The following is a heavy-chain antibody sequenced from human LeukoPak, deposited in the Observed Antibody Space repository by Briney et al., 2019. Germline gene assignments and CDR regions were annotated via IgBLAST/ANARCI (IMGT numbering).Heavy chain of an antibody. J-gene: IGHJ5*02. CDR1: GFTFSSYS. CDR2: IYHSGST. CDR3: ARAVVVPAAGGNWFDP. V-gene: IGHV4-30-2*01. D-gene: IGHD2-2*01. Sequence: LRLYCAASGFTFSSYSMNWIRQPPGKGLEWIGYIYHSGSTYYNPSLKSRVTISVDRSKNQFSLKLSSVTAADTAVYYCARAVVVPAAGGNWFDPWGQGTLVTVSS.